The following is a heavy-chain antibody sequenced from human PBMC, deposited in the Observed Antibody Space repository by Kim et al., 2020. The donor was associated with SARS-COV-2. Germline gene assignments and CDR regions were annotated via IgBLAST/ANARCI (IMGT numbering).Heavy chain of an antibody. D-gene: IGHD2-2*01. J-gene: IGHJ4*02. CDR3: ARSYCSSTSCYGDRLFDY. V-gene: IGHV3-7*04. Sequence: KRRFTISRDNAKHSLYLQMNSLRAEDTAVYYCARSYCSSTSCYGDRLFDYWGQGTLVTVSS.